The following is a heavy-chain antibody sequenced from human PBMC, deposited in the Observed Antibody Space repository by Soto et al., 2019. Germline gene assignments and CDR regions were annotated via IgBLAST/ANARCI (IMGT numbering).Heavy chain of an antibody. D-gene: IGHD6-19*01. CDR3: ATGHSSGWYLYAFDI. J-gene: IGHJ3*02. Sequence: ASVNVSCKVSGYTLTELSMHWVRQAPGKGLEWMGGFDPEDGETIYAQKFQGRVTMTEDTSTDTAYMELSSLRSEDTAVYYCATGHSSGWYLYAFDIWGQGTMVTVSS. V-gene: IGHV1-24*01. CDR2: FDPEDGET. CDR1: GYTLTELS.